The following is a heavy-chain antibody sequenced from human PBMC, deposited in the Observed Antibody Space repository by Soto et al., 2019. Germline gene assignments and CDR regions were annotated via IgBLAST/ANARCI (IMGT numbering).Heavy chain of an antibody. J-gene: IGHJ4*02. CDR2: ISAYNGNT. CDR1: GYTFTSYG. V-gene: IGHV1-18*01. CDR3: AREFSSSCQDY. D-gene: IGHD6-13*01. Sequence: QVQLVQSGAEVKKPGASVKVSCKASGYTFTSYGISWVRQAPGQGLEWLGWISAYNGNTNYAQKLQGRVTMTTDTSTCTAYLALRSLRSVDTAVYYCAREFSSSCQDYWGQGTLVTVSS.